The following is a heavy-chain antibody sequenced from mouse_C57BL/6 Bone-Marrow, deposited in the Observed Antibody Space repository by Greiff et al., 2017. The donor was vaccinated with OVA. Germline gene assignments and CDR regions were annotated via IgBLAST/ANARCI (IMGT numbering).Heavy chain of an antibody. CDR3: ARIWDGGGFAY. Sequence: QVQLQQSGPGLVQPSQSLSITCTVSGFSLTSYGVHWVRQSPGKGLEWLGVIWSGGSTDYNAAFISRLSISKDNSKSQVFFKMNSLQADDTAIYYCARIWDGGGFAYWGQGTLVTVSA. D-gene: IGHD4-1*01. J-gene: IGHJ3*01. CDR1: GFSLTSYG. CDR2: IWSGGST. V-gene: IGHV2-2*01.